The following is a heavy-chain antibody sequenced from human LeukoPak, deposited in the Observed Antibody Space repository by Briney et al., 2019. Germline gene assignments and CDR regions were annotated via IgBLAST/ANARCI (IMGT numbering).Heavy chain of an antibody. J-gene: IGHJ4*02. CDR1: GGSISSSSYY. D-gene: IGHD2-2*02. Sequence: PSETLSLTCTVSGGSISSSSYYWGWIRQPPGKGLEWIGSIYYSGSTYYNPSLKSRVTISVDTSKNQFSLKLSSVTAADTAVYYCARLGWGVPAAILFDYWGQGTLVTVSS. V-gene: IGHV4-39*01. CDR2: IYYSGST. CDR3: ARLGWGVPAAILFDY.